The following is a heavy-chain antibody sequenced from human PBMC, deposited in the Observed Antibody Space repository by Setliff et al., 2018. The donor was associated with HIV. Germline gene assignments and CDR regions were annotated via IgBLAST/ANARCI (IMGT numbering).Heavy chain of an antibody. V-gene: IGHV4-38-2*02. J-gene: IGHJ3*02. CDR3: AREVNIPVRGITDDAFDI. CDR1: GYSISSGYY. D-gene: IGHD3-10*01. Sequence: SETLSLTCTVSGYSISSGYYWGWIRQPPGKGLEWIGSIYHSGSTYYNPSLKSRVTISVDTSKNQFSLKLSSVTAADTAVYYCAREVNIPVRGITDDAFDIWGQGTMVTVSS. CDR2: IYHSGST.